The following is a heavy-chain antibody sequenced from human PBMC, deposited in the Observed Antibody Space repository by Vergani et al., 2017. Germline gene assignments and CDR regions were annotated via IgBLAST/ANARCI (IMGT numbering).Heavy chain of an antibody. CDR3: AXECLGYCSGGSCYNWFDP. Sequence: QVQLQESGPGLVKPSQTLSLTCTVSGGSISSGGYYWSWIRQHPGKGLEWIGYIYYSGSTYYNPSLKSRVTISVDTSKNQFSLKLSSVTAADTAVYYCAXECLGYCSGGSCYNWFDPWGQGTLVTVSS. V-gene: IGHV4-31*03. CDR1: GGSISSGGYY. J-gene: IGHJ5*02. CDR2: IYYSGST. D-gene: IGHD2-15*01.